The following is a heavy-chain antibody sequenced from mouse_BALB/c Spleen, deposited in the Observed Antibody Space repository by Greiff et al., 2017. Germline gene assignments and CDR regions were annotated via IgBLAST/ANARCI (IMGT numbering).Heavy chain of an antibody. CDR3: ARLKRASDYGNYVGYFDV. V-gene: IGHV5-9-4*01. D-gene: IGHD2-1*01. Sequence: DVHLVESGGGLVKPGGSLKLSCAASGFTFSSYAMSWVRQSPEKRLEWVAEISSGGSYTYYPDTVTGRFTISRDNAKNTLYLEMSSLRSEDTAMYYCARLKRASDYGNYVGYFDVWGAGTTVTVSS. CDR2: ISSGGSYT. J-gene: IGHJ1*01. CDR1: GFTFSSYA.